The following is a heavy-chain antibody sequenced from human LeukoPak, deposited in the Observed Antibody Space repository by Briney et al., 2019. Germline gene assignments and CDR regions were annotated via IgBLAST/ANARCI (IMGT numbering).Heavy chain of an antibody. Sequence: GRSLRLSCAASGFTFDDYAMHWVRQAPGKGLEWVSSISWNSGSIGYADSVKGRFTISRGNAKNSLYLQMNSLRAEDTALYYCAKARDGLIGDAFDIWGQGTMVTVSS. D-gene: IGHD5-24*01. CDR1: GFTFDDYA. V-gene: IGHV3-9*01. CDR2: ISWNSGSI. J-gene: IGHJ3*02. CDR3: AKARDGLIGDAFDI.